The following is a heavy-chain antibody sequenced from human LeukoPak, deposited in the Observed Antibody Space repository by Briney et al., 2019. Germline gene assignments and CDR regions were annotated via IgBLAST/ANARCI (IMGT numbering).Heavy chain of an antibody. D-gene: IGHD5-12*01. Sequence: GGTLRLSCAASGFTFSSYGMSWVRQAPGKGLVWVSRLNADGNSITYADSVRGRFTISRDNAKNTVHLQMNSLRVEDTAIYFCAGAYSAYDPFDYWGQGILVTVSS. J-gene: IGHJ4*02. V-gene: IGHV3-74*01. CDR2: LNADGNSI. CDR3: AGAYSAYDPFDY. CDR1: GFTFSSYG.